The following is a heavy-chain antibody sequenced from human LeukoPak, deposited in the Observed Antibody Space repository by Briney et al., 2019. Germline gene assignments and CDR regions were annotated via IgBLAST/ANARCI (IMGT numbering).Heavy chain of an antibody. J-gene: IGHJ2*01. D-gene: IGHD3-22*01. CDR3: ARGVRYYDSSGYYYDDWYFDL. V-gene: IGHV4-61*01. CDR2: IYYSGST. CDR1: GGSISSSIYY. Sequence: SETLSLTCTVSGGSISSSIYYWSWIRQPPGRGLEWIGYIYYSGSTNYNPSLKSRVTISVDTSKNQFSLKLSSVTAADTAVYYCARGVRYYDSSGYYYDDWYFDLWGRGTLVTVSS.